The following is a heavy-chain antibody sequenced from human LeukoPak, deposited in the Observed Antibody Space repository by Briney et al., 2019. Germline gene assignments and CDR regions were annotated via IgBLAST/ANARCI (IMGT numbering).Heavy chain of an antibody. CDR1: GFTFSNYA. J-gene: IGHJ4*02. D-gene: IGHD3-9*01. CDR2: ITGSGGNT. CDR3: AKWGDYDVLTGYYVSDY. V-gene: IGHV3-23*01. Sequence: GASLRLSCAASGFTFSNYAMSWVRQAPGKGLEWVSAITGSGGNTYYADSVKGRFTISRDNSKNTVFLQMNSLRAEDTAIYYCAKWGDYDVLTGYYVSDYWGQGTLVTVSS.